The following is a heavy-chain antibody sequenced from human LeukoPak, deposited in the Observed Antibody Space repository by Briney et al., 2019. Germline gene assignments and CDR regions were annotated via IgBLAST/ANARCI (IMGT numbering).Heavy chain of an antibody. Sequence: SVKVSCKASGGTFSSYAISWVRQAPGQELEWMGRIIPILGIANYAQKFQGRVTITADKSTSTAYMELSGLRSEDTAVYYCARDPRGAATKYFQHWGQGTLVTVSS. J-gene: IGHJ1*01. D-gene: IGHD2-15*01. CDR2: IIPILGIA. CDR3: ARDPRGAATKYFQH. CDR1: GGTFSSYA. V-gene: IGHV1-69*04.